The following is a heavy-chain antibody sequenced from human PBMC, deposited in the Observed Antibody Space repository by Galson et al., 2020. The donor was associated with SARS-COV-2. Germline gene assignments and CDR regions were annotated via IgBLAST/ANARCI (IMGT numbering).Heavy chain of an antibody. J-gene: IGHJ6*03. D-gene: IGHD3-22*01. CDR2: IYYSGST. V-gene: IGHV4-31*03. CDR1: GGSISSGGYY. Sequence: LSLTCTVSGGSISSGGYYWSWIRQHPGKGLEWIGYIYYSGSTYYNPSLKSRVTISVDTSKNQFSLKLSSVTAADTAVEYCAREVADSSGLYWFYYMDVWGRGTTVTVSS. CDR3: AREVADSSGLYWFYYMDV.